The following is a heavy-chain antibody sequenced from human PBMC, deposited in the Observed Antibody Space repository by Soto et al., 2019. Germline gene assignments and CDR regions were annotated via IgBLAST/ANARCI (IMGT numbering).Heavy chain of an antibody. CDR2: ISSSSSTI. CDR3: ARDKGRSPLDY. Sequence: GGSLRLSCAASGFTFSSYSMNWVRQAPGKGLEGVSYISSSSSTIYYADSVKGRFTISRDNAKNSLYLQMNSLRAEDTAVYYCARDKGRSPLDYWGQGTLVTVSS. V-gene: IGHV3-48*01. J-gene: IGHJ4*02. D-gene: IGHD2-15*01. CDR1: GFTFSSYS.